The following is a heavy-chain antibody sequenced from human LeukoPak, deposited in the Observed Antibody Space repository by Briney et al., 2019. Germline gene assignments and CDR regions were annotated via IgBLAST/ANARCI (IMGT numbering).Heavy chain of an antibody. J-gene: IGHJ4*02. V-gene: IGHV4-34*01. CDR1: GGSFSGYY. Sequence: SETLSLTCAVYGGSFSGYYWSWIRQPPGKGLEWIGEINHSGSTNYNPSLKSRVTISVDTSKNQFSLKLSSVTAADTAVYYCARGPDSSWYYYDGSGLDYWGQGTLVTVSS. D-gene: IGHD3-22*01. CDR2: INHSGST. CDR3: ARGPDSSWYYYDGSGLDY.